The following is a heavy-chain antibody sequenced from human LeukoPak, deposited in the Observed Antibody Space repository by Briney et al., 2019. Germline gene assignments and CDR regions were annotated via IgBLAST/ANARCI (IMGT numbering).Heavy chain of an antibody. CDR2: IYTSGST. Sequence: PSETLSLTCTVSGGSISSYYWSWTRQPAGKGLEWIGRIYTSGSTNYNPSLKSRVTISIDKSKNQFSLKLSSVTAADTAVYYCARDGGLGTIDYWGQGTLVTVSS. D-gene: IGHD2-8*01. V-gene: IGHV4-4*07. J-gene: IGHJ4*02. CDR3: ARDGGLGTIDY. CDR1: GGSISSYY.